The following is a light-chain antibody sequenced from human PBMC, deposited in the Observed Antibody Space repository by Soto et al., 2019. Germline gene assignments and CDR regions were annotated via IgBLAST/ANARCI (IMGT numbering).Light chain of an antibody. CDR3: QQYNNLWT. J-gene: IGKJ1*01. V-gene: IGKV3-15*01. CDR1: QSVSSN. CDR2: GAS. Sequence: EIVMTQSPATLSVSPGERATLSCRASQSVSSNIAWYQQKPGQAPRLLIYGASTRATGIPARFSGSGSGTEFTLTISSLQSEDFAVYYCQQYNNLWTFGQGTKV.